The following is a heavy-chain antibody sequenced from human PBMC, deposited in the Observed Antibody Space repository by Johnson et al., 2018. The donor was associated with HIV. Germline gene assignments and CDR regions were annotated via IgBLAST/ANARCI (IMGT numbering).Heavy chain of an antibody. Sequence: VQLVESGGGLVQRGGSLRLSCIASGSTFNSYALSWVRPAPGKGLAWVSAISGSAGIPYYADSVEGRVTISRDNSRHTLYLQMNSLRTEDTAVYYCAKVRCGGDCLDAFDIWVQGTMVTVSS. V-gene: IGHV3-23*04. CDR2: ISGSAGIP. D-gene: IGHD2-21*02. J-gene: IGHJ3*02. CDR1: GSTFNSYA. CDR3: AKVRCGGDCLDAFDI.